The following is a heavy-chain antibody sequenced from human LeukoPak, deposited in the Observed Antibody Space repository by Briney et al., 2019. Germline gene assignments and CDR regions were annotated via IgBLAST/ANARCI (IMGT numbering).Heavy chain of an antibody. CDR3: AATGDYDSSGYYDY. J-gene: IGHJ4*02. CDR2: IVVGSGNT. V-gene: IGHV1-58*02. CDR1: GFTFTSSA. Sequence: ASVKVSCKASGFTFTSSAMQWVRQARGQRLEWIGWIVVGSGNTNYAQKFQERVTITRDMSTSTAYMELSGLRSEDTAVYYCAATGDYDSSGYYDYWGQGTPVTVSS. D-gene: IGHD3-22*01.